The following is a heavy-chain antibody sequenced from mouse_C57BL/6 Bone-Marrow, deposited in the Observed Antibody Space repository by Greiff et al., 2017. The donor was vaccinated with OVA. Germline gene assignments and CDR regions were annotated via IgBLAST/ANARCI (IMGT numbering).Heavy chain of an antibody. D-gene: IGHD4-1*01. J-gene: IGHJ2*01. Sequence: VQLKESGTVLARPGASVKMSCKTSGYTFTSYWMHWVKQRPGQGLEWIGAIYPGNSDTSYTPKFQGKAKLTAVTSASTAYMELSSLTNEDSAVYYCTDNWDDYWGQGTTLTVSS. V-gene: IGHV1-5*01. CDR1: GYTFTSYW. CDR2: IYPGNSDT. CDR3: TDNWDDY.